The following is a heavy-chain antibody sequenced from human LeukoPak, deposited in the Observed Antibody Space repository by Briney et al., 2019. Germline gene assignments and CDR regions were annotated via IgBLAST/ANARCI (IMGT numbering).Heavy chain of an antibody. V-gene: IGHV4-59*01. CDR2: IYYTGIT. Sequence: SETLSLTCTVSGDSISSYYWSWIRQPPGKGLEWIGYIYYTGITNYNPSLKSRATISLDASKSQFSLSLKSVTAADTAVYYCARVWGRETGTTNWFDSWGQGTLVTVSS. CDR1: GDSISSYY. J-gene: IGHJ5*01. CDR3: ARVWGRETGTTNWFDS. D-gene: IGHD1-1*01.